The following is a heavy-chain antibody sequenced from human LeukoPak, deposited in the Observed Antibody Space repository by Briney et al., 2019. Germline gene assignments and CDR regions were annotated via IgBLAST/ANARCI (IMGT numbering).Heavy chain of an antibody. Sequence: SETLSLTCTVSGGSISSGSYYWSWIRQPAGKGLEWIGRIYTRGSTNYNPSLKSRVTISVDTSKNQFSLKLSSVTAADTAVYYCARDPFRSSFDCWGQGTRVTVSS. V-gene: IGHV4-61*02. CDR2: IYTRGST. CDR3: ARDPFRSSFDC. J-gene: IGHJ4*02. CDR1: GGSISSGSYY.